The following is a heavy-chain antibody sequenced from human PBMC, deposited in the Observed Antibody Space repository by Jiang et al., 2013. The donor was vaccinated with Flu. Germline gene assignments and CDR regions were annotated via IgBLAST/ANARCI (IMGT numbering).Heavy chain of an antibody. D-gene: IGHD3-22*01. J-gene: IGHJ3*02. CDR3: ASSSPIYDRDGEVDAFDI. CDR2: INADNGNT. CDR1: GYKFTVYT. V-gene: IGHV1-3*01. Sequence: SGAEVKRPGASVMVSCKASGYKFTVYTIHWVRQAPGQRLEWMGWINADNGNTGYSQKFQGRVTISRDTSASTAYMELSSLSSEDTAVYYCASSSPIYDRDGEVDAFDIWGQGTMVTVSP.